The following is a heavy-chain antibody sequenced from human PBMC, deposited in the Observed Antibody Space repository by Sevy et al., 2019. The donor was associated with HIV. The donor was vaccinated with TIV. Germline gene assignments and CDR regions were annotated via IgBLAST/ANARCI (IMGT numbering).Heavy chain of an antibody. J-gene: IGHJ6*02. Sequence: GGSLRLSCVGSGISISSHWLNWVRQSPGKGLEWVANINEGGSEIYYVDSVKGRFTISRDNAKNSGYLQMHFLRVEDSCVYYCARAMGVWGQGTTVTVSS. V-gene: IGHV3-7*01. CDR3: ARAMGV. CDR2: INEGGSEI. CDR1: GISISSHW.